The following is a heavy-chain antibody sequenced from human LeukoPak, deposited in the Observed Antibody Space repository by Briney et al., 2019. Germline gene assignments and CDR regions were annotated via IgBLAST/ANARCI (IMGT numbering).Heavy chain of an antibody. V-gene: IGHV3-73*01. CDR3: TRRSGDDSRGYYDY. Sequence: GGSLRLSCAASGFTFSGSAMHWVRQASGNGLEWVGRIRSKVNNYATAYAASVKGRFTISRDESKNTAYLQMNSLKTEDTAVYYCTRRSGDDSRGYYDYWGQGTLVTVSS. D-gene: IGHD3-22*01. CDR1: GFTFSGSA. CDR2: IRSKVNNYAT. J-gene: IGHJ4*02.